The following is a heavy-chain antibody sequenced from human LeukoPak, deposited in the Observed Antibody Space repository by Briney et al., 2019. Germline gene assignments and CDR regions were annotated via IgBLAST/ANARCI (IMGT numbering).Heavy chain of an antibody. CDR2: ISSSGSTI. D-gene: IGHD2-2*01. CDR1: GFTFSDYY. J-gene: IGHJ5*02. CDR3: ARIGCGNTNSHLWWFDR. V-gene: IGHV3-11*04. Sequence: GGSLRLSCAASGFTFSDYYMSWIRQAPGKGLEWVSYISSSGSTIYYADSVKGRFTISRDNAKNSLYLQMNSLRAEDTAVFYCARIGCGNTNSHLWWFDRWGQGTLVTVSS.